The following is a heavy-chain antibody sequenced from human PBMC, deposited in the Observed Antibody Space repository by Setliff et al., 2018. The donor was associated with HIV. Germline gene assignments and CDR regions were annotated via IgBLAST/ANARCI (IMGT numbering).Heavy chain of an antibody. CDR1: GFTFNKYY. CDR3: ARGRPTGYFDC. CDR2: INSDGSST. J-gene: IGHJ4*02. Sequence: GESLKISCAASGFTFNKYYMSWVRQAPGKGLVWVSRINSDGSSTSYADSVKGRFTISRDNAKNSLYLQMNSLRGEDTAVYYCARGRPTGYFDCWGQGTLVTVSS. V-gene: IGHV3-74*01. D-gene: IGHD1-1*01.